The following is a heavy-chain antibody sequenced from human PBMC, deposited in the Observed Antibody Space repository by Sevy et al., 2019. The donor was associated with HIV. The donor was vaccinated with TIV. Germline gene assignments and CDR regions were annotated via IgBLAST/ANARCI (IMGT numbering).Heavy chain of an antibody. V-gene: IGHV1-2*02. CDR3: ARDERDDDTLNDAFDI. D-gene: IGHD3-22*01. CDR2: INPHSGGT. CDR1: GYIFTGYY. Sequence: ASMKVSCKASGYIFTGYYIHWVRQAPGQGLEWMGWINPHSGGTNYAQKFQGRVTMTRDTSISTAYMELSSLRSDDTAVFYCARDERDDDTLNDAFDIWGQGTMVTVSS. J-gene: IGHJ3*02.